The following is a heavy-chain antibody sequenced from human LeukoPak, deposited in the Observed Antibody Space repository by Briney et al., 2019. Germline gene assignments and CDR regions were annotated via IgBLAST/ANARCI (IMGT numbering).Heavy chain of an antibody. CDR1: GFTFSNAW. Sequence: GGSLRLSCAASGFTFSNAWMSWVRRAPGKGLEWVGRIKSKTDGGTTDYAAPVKGRFTISRDDSKNTLYLQMNSLKTEDTAVYYCTSVYSSGWYPRYYWGQGTLVTVSS. V-gene: IGHV3-15*01. CDR3: TSVYSSGWYPRYY. CDR2: IKSKTDGGTT. J-gene: IGHJ4*02. D-gene: IGHD6-19*01.